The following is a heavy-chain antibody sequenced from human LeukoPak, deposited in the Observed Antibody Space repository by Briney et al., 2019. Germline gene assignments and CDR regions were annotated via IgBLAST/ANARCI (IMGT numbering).Heavy chain of an antibody. V-gene: IGHV1-24*01. Sequence: ASVKVSCKVSGYTLTELSMHWVRQAPGKGLEWMGGFDPEDGETIYAQKFQGRVTMTRDTSTSTVYMELSSLRSEDTAVYYCARGADTAPPDYWGQGTLVTVSS. CDR1: GYTLTELS. CDR3: ARGADTAPPDY. D-gene: IGHD5-18*01. CDR2: FDPEDGET. J-gene: IGHJ4*02.